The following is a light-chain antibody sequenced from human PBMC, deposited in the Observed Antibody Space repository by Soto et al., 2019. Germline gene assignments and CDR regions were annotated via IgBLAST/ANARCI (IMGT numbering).Light chain of an antibody. V-gene: IGKV1-27*01. J-gene: IGKJ3*01. CDR2: AAS. CDR1: QDISNY. Sequence: DIQMTQSPSSLSATVGDRVTITCRASQDISNYLAWHQQKPGKVPKLLIYAASTLQPGVPSRFSGSGSGTDFTLTISSLQPEDVATYCCQKYNGAPPETFGPGTKVDIK. CDR3: QKYNGAPPET.